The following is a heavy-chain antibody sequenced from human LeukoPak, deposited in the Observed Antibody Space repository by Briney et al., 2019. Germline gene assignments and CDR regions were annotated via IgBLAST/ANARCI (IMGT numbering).Heavy chain of an antibody. V-gene: IGHV4-61*02. J-gene: IGHJ6*03. CDR3: ARVRGVFNYYYMDV. CDR1: GGSIRSGNYY. Sequence: PSETLSLTCTVSGGSIRSGNYYWSWIRQPAGKGLEWLGRISTSGSTNYNPSLKSRVTISVDTSKNQFSLKLSSVTAADTAVYYCARVRGVFNYYYMDVWGKGTTVTISS. D-gene: IGHD3-10*01. CDR2: ISTSGST.